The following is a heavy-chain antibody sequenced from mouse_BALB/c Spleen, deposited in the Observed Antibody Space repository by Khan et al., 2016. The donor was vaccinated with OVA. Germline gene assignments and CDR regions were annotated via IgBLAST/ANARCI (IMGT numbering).Heavy chain of an antibody. V-gene: IGHV5-6*01. J-gene: IGHJ3*01. CDR3: VRLAYYYDSEGFAY. Sequence: EVELVESGGDVVKPGGSLKLSCAASGFTFSTYGMSWVRQTPDKRLEWVATVSTGGHYTYYPDTVKGRFTISRDNAKNTLYLQMSSLKSEDTAIFYCVRLAYYYDSEGFAYWGQGTLVTVSA. CDR2: VSTGGHYT. D-gene: IGHD1-1*01. CDR1: GFTFSTYG.